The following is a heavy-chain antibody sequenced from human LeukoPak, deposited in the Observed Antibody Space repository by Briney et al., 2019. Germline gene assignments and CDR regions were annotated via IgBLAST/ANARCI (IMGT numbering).Heavy chain of an antibody. Sequence: SVKVSCKASGGTFSSYAISWVRQAPGQGLEWMGGIIPIFGTANYAQKFQGRVTITTDESTSTAYMELSSLRSDDTAVYYCAREGVLEMATTYFDYWGQGTLVTVSS. CDR2: IIPIFGTA. D-gene: IGHD5-24*01. CDR1: GGTFSSYA. V-gene: IGHV1-69*05. CDR3: AREGVLEMATTYFDY. J-gene: IGHJ4*02.